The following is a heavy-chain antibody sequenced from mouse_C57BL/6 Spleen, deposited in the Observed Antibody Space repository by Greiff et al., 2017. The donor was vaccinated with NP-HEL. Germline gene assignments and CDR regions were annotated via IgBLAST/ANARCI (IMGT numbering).Heavy chain of an antibody. J-gene: IGHJ3*01. Sequence: VQLQQPGAELVKPGASVKLSCKASGYTFTSYWMHWVKQRPGQGLEWIGMIHPNSGSTNYNEKFKSKATLTVDKSSSTAYMQLSSLTSEDSAVYYCARAAQATDFFAYWGQGTLVTVSA. V-gene: IGHV1-64*01. CDR3: ARAAQATDFFAY. D-gene: IGHD3-2*02. CDR1: GYTFTSYW. CDR2: IHPNSGST.